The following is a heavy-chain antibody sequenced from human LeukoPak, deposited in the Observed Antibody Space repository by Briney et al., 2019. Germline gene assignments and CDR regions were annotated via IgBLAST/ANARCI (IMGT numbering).Heavy chain of an antibody. CDR3: ARGSSADKY. Sequence: GGSLSLSCAASGLTFSSYGMSWVRKAQGKGLHWVSAITATADVTYYTDAVKGRFIISRDNSKNTLYLQMNSLRVDDTAMYYCARGSSADKYWGQGTLVAVSS. D-gene: IGHD6-25*01. CDR1: GLTFSSYG. J-gene: IGHJ4*02. V-gene: IGHV3-23*01. CDR2: ITATADVT.